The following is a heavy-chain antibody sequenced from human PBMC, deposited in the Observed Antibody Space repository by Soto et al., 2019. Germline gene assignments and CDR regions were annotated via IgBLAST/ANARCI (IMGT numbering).Heavy chain of an antibody. CDR2: IIPIFGTA. Sequence: SVKVSCKASGGTFSCYAISWVRQAPGQGLEWMGGIIPIFGTANYAQKFQGRVTITADESPSTAHMELSSLTSDETAVYYWASAAVTGTAGLDFWGQGTLVTVSS. J-gene: IGHJ4*02. D-gene: IGHD6-19*01. CDR1: GGTFSCYA. V-gene: IGHV1-69*13. CDR3: ASAAVTGTAGLDF.